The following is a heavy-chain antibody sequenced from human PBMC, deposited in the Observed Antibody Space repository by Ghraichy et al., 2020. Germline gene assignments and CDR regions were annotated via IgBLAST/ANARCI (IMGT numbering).Heavy chain of an antibody. Sequence: LNISCTVSGGSISSYYWSWIRQPPGKGLEWIGNIYYSGSTNYNPSLKSRVTISLDTSKNQFSLRLSSVTAADTAVYYCPRGLGRGWFDPWGQGTLVTVSS. CDR1: GGSISSYY. D-gene: IGHD1-26*01. J-gene: IGHJ5*02. V-gene: IGHV4-59*01. CDR3: PRGLGRGWFDP. CDR2: IYYSGST.